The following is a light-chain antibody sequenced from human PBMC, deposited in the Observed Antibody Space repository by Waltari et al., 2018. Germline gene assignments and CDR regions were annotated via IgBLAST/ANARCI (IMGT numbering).Light chain of an antibody. Sequence: QPALTQPASVSGSPGQSITIPCTGTSSDLRKNNHSCWYQKHPDKVPKLIIYEVSKRPSGVSDRFSGSKSGNTASLTISGLQAEDEADYYCLSYAATVSFGFGGGTKLTVL. CDR3: LSYAATVSFG. V-gene: IGLV2-23*02. CDR2: EVS. CDR1: SSDLRKNNH. J-gene: IGLJ2*01.